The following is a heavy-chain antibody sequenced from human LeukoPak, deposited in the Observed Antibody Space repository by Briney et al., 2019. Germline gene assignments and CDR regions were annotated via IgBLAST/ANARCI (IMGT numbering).Heavy chain of an antibody. CDR2: VSGSGGIT. Sequence: GGSLRLSCGASGFTFTSNVMSWVRQAPGKGLEWVSAVSGSGGITYYADSVKGRFTISRDNSKNTLYMQMNSLRAEDTAVYYCASPVAGCCGRDCYSSWGQGTLVTVSS. V-gene: IGHV3-23*01. CDR1: GFTFTSNV. D-gene: IGHD2-21*01. CDR3: ASPVAGCCGRDCYSS. J-gene: IGHJ4*02.